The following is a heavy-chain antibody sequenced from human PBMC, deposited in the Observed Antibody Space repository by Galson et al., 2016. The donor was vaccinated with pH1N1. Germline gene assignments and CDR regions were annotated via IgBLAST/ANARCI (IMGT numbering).Heavy chain of an antibody. J-gene: IGHJ1*01. D-gene: IGHD3-22*01. V-gene: IGHV3-15*01. CDR3: TTVSGQKRYYYDSSGYYYGPEYFQH. CDR1: GFTSSNAW. Sequence: SLRLSCAASGFTSSNAWMSWVRQAPGKGQDWVGRIKSKTDGGTTDYAAPVKGRFTISRDDSKNTLYLQMNSLKTEDTAVYYCTTVSGQKRYYYDSSGYYYGPEYFQHWGQGTLVTVSS. CDR2: IKSKTDGGTT.